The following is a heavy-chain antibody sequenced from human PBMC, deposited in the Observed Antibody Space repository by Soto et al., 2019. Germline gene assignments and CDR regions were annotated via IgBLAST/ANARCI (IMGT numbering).Heavy chain of an antibody. D-gene: IGHD3-22*01. J-gene: IGHJ4*02. CDR2: IWHDGGEK. CDR1: GFTLSDYG. V-gene: IGHV3-33*01. Sequence: QVQLVESGGGVVQPGRSLRLSCTASGFTLSDYGMHWVRQAPGKGLEWVAVIWHDGGEKYYADSVTGRFTTSRDNSKNTVHLQMDSLGTEDTALYYCARAPGRDSPIDYWGQGTLVTVSP. CDR3: ARAPGRDSPIDY.